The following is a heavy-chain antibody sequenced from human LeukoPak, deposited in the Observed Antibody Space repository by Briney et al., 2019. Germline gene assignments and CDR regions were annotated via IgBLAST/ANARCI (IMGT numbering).Heavy chain of an antibody. Sequence: PGGSLRLSCAASGFTFSSYWMNWVRQAPGKGLEWVANIKEDGSEIYYVDGVKGRFTISRDNANNSLYLQMNSLRAEDTAVYYCARDLTPLIQLWPRSLDYNYGMDVWGQGTTVTVSS. CDR1: GFTFSSYW. V-gene: IGHV3-7*01. CDR3: ARDLTPLIQLWPRSLDYNYGMDV. CDR2: IKEDGSEI. D-gene: IGHD5-24*01. J-gene: IGHJ6*02.